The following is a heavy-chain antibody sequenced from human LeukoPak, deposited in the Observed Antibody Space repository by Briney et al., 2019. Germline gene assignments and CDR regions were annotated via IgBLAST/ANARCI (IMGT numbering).Heavy chain of an antibody. CDR3: VRDPSNSSGRYAYFDY. CDR2: ISGYNGDR. D-gene: IGHD3-22*01. V-gene: IGHV1-18*01. Sequence: ASVKVSCKTSGFTFARYGISWVRQAPGQGLEWMGWISGYNGDRNYAQKFQDRLTIITDTSTTTVYLELRSLRSDDTAVYYCVRDPSNSSGRYAYFDYWGQGALVTVSS. CDR1: GFTFARYG. J-gene: IGHJ4*02.